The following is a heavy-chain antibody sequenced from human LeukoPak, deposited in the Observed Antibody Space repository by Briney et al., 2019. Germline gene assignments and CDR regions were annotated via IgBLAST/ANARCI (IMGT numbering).Heavy chain of an antibody. CDR1: GFTFSNYN. D-gene: IGHD6-6*01. J-gene: IGHJ4*02. CDR3: AKDQEDSSNDY. V-gene: IGHV3-30*02. Sequence: GGSLRLSCAASGFTFSNYNIHWVRQAPGKGLEWVAFIRYDGSDKYYADSVKGRFTISRDNSKNTLYLQMISLGPEDTAVYYCAKDQEDSSNDYWGQGTLVTVSS. CDR2: IRYDGSDK.